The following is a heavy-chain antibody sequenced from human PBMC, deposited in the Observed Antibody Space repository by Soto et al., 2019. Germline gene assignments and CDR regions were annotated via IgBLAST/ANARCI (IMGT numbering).Heavy chain of an antibody. CDR1: GFTFSSYA. D-gene: IGHD5-12*01. CDR2: ISYDGSNK. V-gene: IGHV3-30*14. CDR3: ARGFNWLDY. Sequence: GCLRLSCAASGFTFSSYAMHWVRQAPGKGLEWVAVISYDGSNKYYADSVKGRFTISRDNSKNTLYLQMNSLRAEDTAVYYCARGFNWLDYWGQGTLVTVSS. J-gene: IGHJ4*02.